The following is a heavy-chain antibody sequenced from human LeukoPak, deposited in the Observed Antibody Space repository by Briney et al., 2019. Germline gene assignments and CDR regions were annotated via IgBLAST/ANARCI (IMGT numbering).Heavy chain of an antibody. Sequence: GGSLRLSCAASGFSFSDSAMHWVRQASGKGLEWVGRIRSKANSYATAYAASVKGRFTISRGDSKNTAYLQMNSLKTEDTAVYYCTRDQRLRYSPYYFDYWGQGTLVTVSS. D-gene: IGHD2-15*01. J-gene: IGHJ4*02. CDR1: GFSFSDSA. CDR3: TRDQRLRYSPYYFDY. CDR2: IRSKANSYAT. V-gene: IGHV3-73*01.